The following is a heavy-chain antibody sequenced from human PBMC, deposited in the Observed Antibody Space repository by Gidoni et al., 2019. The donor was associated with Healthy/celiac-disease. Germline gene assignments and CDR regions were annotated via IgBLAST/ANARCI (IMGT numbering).Heavy chain of an antibody. J-gene: IGHJ5*02. CDR3: ARSLPIVVVPAAIAYNWFDP. D-gene: IGHD2-2*01. V-gene: IGHV4-39*01. Sequence: QLQLQESGPGLVKPSETLSLTCTVSGGSISSSSYYWGWIRQPPGQGLEWIGSNYYSGSTYYNPSLKSRVTISVDTSKNQFSLKLSSVTAADTAVYYCARSLPIVVVPAAIAYNWFDPWGQGTLVTVSS. CDR1: GGSISSSSYY. CDR2: NYYSGST.